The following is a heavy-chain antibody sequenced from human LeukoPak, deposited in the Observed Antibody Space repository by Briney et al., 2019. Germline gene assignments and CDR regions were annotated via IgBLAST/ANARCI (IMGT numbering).Heavy chain of an antibody. CDR1: GFTLSSYA. J-gene: IGHJ5*02. CDR2: ISGSGGST. Sequence: GGSLRLSCAASGFTLSSYAMSWVRQAPGKGLEWVSAISGSGGSTYYADSVKGRFTISRDNSKNTLYLQMNSLRAEDTAVYYCAKDSIAARPRNWFDPWGQGTLVTVSS. D-gene: IGHD6-6*01. V-gene: IGHV3-23*01. CDR3: AKDSIAARPRNWFDP.